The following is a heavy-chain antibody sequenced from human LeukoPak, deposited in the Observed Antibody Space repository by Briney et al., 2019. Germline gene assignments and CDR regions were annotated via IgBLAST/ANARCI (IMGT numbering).Heavy chain of an antibody. CDR1: GGSISSYY. J-gene: IGHJ4*02. V-gene: IGHV4-4*07. Sequence: PSETLSLTCTVSGGSISSYYWTWIRQPAGNGLEWIGRIYTSGSTISNPSLKSRVTMSVDTSKNQFSLRLNSVTAADTAVYYCARGGPSFDQWGQGILVTVSS. CDR2: IYTSGST. CDR3: ARGGPSFDQ.